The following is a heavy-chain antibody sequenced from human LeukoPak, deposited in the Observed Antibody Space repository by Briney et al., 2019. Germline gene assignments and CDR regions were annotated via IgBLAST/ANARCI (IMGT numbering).Heavy chain of an antibody. CDR1: GGSISSYY. CDR3: ARDSGVVVATYYYYTGLDV. D-gene: IGHD3-3*01. J-gene: IGHJ6*02. CDR2: IYYSGST. V-gene: IGHV4-59*01. Sequence: SETLSLTCTVSGGSISSYYWSWIRQPPGKGLEWIGYIYYSGSTNYNPSLKSRLTISVDTSKNQFSLKLSSVTAADTAVYYCARDSGVVVATYYYYTGLDVWGQGTTVTVSS.